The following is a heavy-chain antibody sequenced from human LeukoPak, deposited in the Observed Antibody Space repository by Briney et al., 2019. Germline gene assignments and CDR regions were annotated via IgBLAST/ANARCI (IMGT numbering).Heavy chain of an antibody. D-gene: IGHD2-8*01. CDR3: ARGGLRTIDY. J-gene: IGHJ4*02. Sequence: PGGSLRLSCAASGFTFSSYEMNWVRQTPGSGLEWVANIKVDGSEIYYVDSVKGRFTISRDNAKNSLYLQLNGLRAEDTAVYYCARGGLRTIDYLGQGTLVTVSS. CDR1: GFTFSSYE. V-gene: IGHV3-7*01. CDR2: IKVDGSEI.